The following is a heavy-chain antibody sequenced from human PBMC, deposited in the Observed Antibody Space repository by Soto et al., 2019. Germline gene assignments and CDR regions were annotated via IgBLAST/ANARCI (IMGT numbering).Heavy chain of an antibody. V-gene: IGHV3-66*01. D-gene: IGHD6-6*01. CDR2: VHPGGTT. J-gene: IGHJ4*02. CDR3: ARDPRGLGSSSFDF. Sequence: EVQLVESGGGLVQPGGSLRLSCAASGFTVNSNYMSWFRQAPGKGLECVSVVHPGGTTSYADSVKGRFTVSRDNSKNILYLQMNTLRAEDTAVYYCARDPRGLGSSSFDFSGQGTLVTVSS. CDR1: GFTVNSNY.